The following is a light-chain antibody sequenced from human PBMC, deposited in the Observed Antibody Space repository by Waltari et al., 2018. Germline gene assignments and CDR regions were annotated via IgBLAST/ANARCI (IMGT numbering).Light chain of an antibody. J-gene: IGLJ2*01. CDR2: EVS. CDR1: SSDVGGYNY. Sequence: QSALTQPASVSGSPGQSITISCTGTSSDVGGYNYVSWYQQHPGKAPKLMIYEVSNRPSGVSNLFSGSKSGNTASLPISGLQAEDEADYYCGSYTSSSTVVFGGGTKLTVL. V-gene: IGLV2-14*01. CDR3: GSYTSSSTVV.